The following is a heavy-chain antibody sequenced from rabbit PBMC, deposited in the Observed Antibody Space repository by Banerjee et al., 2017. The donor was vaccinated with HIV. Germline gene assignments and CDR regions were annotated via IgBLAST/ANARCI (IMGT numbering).Heavy chain of an antibody. V-gene: IGHV1S43*01. CDR3: ARHIAGSSYGDYFNL. CDR1: GFSFSNKYV. CDR2: IYTSTNST. J-gene: IGHJ4*01. D-gene: IGHD8-1*01. Sequence: QEQLVESGGGLVQPEGSLTLTCKASGFSFSNKYVMCWVRQAPGKGLELIACIYTSTNSTWYANWVNGRFTISSSTSLNTVDLKMTSLTVADTATYFCARHIAGSSYGDYFNLWGPGTLVTVS.